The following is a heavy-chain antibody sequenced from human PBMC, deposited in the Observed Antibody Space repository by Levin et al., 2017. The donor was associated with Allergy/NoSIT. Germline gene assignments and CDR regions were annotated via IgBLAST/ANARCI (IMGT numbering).Heavy chain of an antibody. CDR3: ARDRRGYDWSDAFDI. D-gene: IGHD5-12*01. CDR1: GGSIRSSY. CDR2: IYTSGST. J-gene: IGHJ3*02. Sequence: SQTLSLPCTVSGGSIRSSYWSWIRQPAGKGLEWIGRIYTSGSTNYNPSLKSRVTMSVDTSKNQFSLKLSSVTAADTAVYYCARDRRGYDWSDAFDIWGQGTMVTVSS. V-gene: IGHV4-4*07.